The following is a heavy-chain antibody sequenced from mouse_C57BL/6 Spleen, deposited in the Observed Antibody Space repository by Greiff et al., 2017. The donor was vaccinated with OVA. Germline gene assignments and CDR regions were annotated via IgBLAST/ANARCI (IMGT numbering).Heavy chain of an antibody. Sequence: QVQLQQSGAELVKPGASVKLSCKASGYTFTSYWMHWVKQRPGQGLEWIGMIHPNSGSTNYNEKFKSKATLTVDKSSSTAYMQLSSLTSEDSAVYYCARDYDGVYYAMDYWGQGTSVTVSS. CDR1: GYTFTSYW. CDR3: ARDYDGVYYAMDY. J-gene: IGHJ4*01. D-gene: IGHD2-4*01. CDR2: IHPNSGST. V-gene: IGHV1-64*01.